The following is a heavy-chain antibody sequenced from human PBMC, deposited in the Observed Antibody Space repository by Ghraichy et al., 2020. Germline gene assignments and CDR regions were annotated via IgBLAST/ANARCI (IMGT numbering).Heavy chain of an antibody. J-gene: IGHJ6*02. V-gene: IGHV3-21*01. D-gene: IGHD3-10*01. CDR3: ARDGSDIPYYYYYGMDV. CDR1: GFTFSSYS. Sequence: GGSLRLSCAASGFTFSSYSMNWVRQAPGKGLEWVSSISSSSSYIYYADSVKGRFTISRDNAKNSLYLQMNSLRAEDTAVYYCARDGSDIPYYYYYGMDVWGQETTVTVPS. CDR2: ISSSSSYI.